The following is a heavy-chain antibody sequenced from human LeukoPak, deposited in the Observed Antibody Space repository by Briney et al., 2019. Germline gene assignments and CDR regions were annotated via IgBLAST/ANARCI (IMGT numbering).Heavy chain of an antibody. D-gene: IGHD6-13*01. CDR2: IYYRGST. V-gene: IGHV4-59*08. Sequence: SETLSLTCTVSGGSISSYYWSWIRQPPGKTLEWIAYIYYRGSTNYNPSLKSRVTISVDTSNNQFSLNLTSVTAADTAVYYCARHSAVAGPTVFDYWGQGTLVTVSS. CDR1: GGSISSYY. J-gene: IGHJ4*02. CDR3: ARHSAVAGPTVFDY.